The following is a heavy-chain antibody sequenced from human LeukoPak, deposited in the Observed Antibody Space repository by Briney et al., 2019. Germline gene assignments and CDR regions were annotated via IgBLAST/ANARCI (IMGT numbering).Heavy chain of an antibody. V-gene: IGHV4-34*01. Sequence: PSETLSLTCAVYGGSFSNYYWSWIRQPPGKGLEWIGEINDSGTINYNPSLMSRVTISVDKSKNQFSLKLSSVTAAGTAVYYCARRWNYGRNYYIDVWGKGATVSVSS. CDR3: ARRWNYGRNYYIDV. J-gene: IGHJ6*03. CDR1: GGSFSNYY. D-gene: IGHD1-7*01. CDR2: INDSGTI.